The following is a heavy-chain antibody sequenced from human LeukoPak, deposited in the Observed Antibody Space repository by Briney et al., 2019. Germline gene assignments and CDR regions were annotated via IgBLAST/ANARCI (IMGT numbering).Heavy chain of an antibody. CDR2: ISSGSSTI. V-gene: IGHV3-48*01. J-gene: IGHJ4*02. CDR1: GFTFNTYS. CDR3: ARDLAGAVAGTKYFDF. D-gene: IGHD6-19*01. Sequence: GGSLRPSCAASGFTFNTYSMNWVRQAPEKGLEWLSYISSGSSTIYYADSVKGRFTISRDNAKNSLYLQMNSLRAEDTAVYYCARDLAGAVAGTKYFDFWGQGTVVTVSS.